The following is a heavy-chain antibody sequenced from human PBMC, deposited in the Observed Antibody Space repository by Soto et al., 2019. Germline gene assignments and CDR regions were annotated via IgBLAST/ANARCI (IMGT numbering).Heavy chain of an antibody. D-gene: IGHD3-10*01. CDR2: VYRGGNT. CDR1: GFNVSDNY. V-gene: IGHV3-53*04. Sequence: ESGGGLVRPGGSLRLSCAASGFNVSDNYMSWVRQAPGKGLEWVSVVYRGGNTYYADSVQGRFTISRHNSKNTVYLQMNSLRAEDTAVYYCARDRSGTYYDFDIWGQGTMVIVSS. J-gene: IGHJ3*02. CDR3: ARDRSGTYYDFDI.